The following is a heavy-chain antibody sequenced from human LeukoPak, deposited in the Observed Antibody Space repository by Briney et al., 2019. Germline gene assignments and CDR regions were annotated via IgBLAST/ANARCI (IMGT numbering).Heavy chain of an antibody. V-gene: IGHV4-59*08. CDR2: IYNSGST. CDR3: ARHGGSWTFDF. J-gene: IGHJ4*02. Sequence: SETLTLTCTVSGGSISSYYWSWIRQPPGKGLEWMGFIYNSGSTNNNPSLRSRLTISVDTSKNQFSLKLSSVTAADTAVYYCARHGGSWTFDFWGQGSHVAVSS. CDR1: GGSISSYY. D-gene: IGHD6-13*01.